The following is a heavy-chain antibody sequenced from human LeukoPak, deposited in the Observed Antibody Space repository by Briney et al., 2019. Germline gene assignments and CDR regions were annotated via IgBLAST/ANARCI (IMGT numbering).Heavy chain of an antibody. J-gene: IGHJ6*02. V-gene: IGHV1-8*01. CDR1: GYTFTNFD. CDR2: MDPSTDSA. Sequence: ASVKVSCKASGYTFTNFDINWVRQATGQGLEWMGWMDPSTDSADNAQKFQGRVTMTMDMSINTAYMELNSLTSEDTAVYYCTRAKSPRYHYYGLDVWGQGTTVTVSS. CDR3: TRAKSPRYHYYGLDV.